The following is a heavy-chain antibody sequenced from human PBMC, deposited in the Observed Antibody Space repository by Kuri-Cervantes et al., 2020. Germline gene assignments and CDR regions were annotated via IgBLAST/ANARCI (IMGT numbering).Heavy chain of an antibody. Sequence: SETLSLTCTVSGGSISSSSYYWGWIRQPPGKGLEWIGSIYYSGSTYYNPSLKSRVTISEDTSKNQFSLQLNSVTPEDTAVYYCARDLHSAIGGDAFDIWGQGTMVTVSS. J-gene: IGHJ3*02. CDR1: GGSISSSSYY. CDR2: IYYSGST. CDR3: ARDLHSAIGGDAFDI. D-gene: IGHD3-10*01. V-gene: IGHV4-39*07.